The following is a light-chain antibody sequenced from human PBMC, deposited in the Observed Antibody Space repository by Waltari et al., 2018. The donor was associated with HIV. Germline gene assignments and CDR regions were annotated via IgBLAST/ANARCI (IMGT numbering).Light chain of an antibody. Sequence: QSALTQPASVSGSPGQSLTISCTGTSSDVAAYNLVSWYKQRPGKAHKLIIYEVNKRPSGVSDRFSSSKSCNTASLTLSGLQAEDEANDYCCSFTGRKSLIFGGGTKLTVL. V-gene: IGLV2-23*02. CDR3: CSFTGRKSLI. CDR1: SSDVAAYNL. J-gene: IGLJ2*01. CDR2: EVN.